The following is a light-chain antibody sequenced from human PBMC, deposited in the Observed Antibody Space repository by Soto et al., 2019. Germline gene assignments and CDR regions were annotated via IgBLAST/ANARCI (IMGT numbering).Light chain of an antibody. V-gene: IGLV1-51*01. CDR2: DDD. CDR3: GSWDSSMSAYV. Sequence: QSVLTQPPSVSAAPGQKVTISCSGSSSNIENYYVSWYQQLPGTAPKLLIYDDDKRPSGIPDRFSGSKSGTSATLGITGFRTGDEADYYCGSWDSSMSAYVFGTGTKVTVL. J-gene: IGLJ1*01. CDR1: SSNIENYY.